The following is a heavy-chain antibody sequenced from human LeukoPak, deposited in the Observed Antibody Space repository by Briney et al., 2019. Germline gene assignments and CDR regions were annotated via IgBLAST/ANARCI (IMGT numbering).Heavy chain of an antibody. V-gene: IGHV3-66*01. Sequence: GGSLRLSCAASGFTVSSNYMSWVRQAPGKGLEWDSVIYSGGSTYYADSVKGRFTISRDNSKNTLYLQMNSLRAEDTAVYYCARNNHCSSTSCYLRHWGQGTLVTVSS. CDR3: ARNNHCSSTSCYLRH. D-gene: IGHD2-2*01. J-gene: IGHJ4*02. CDR1: GFTVSSNY. CDR2: IYSGGST.